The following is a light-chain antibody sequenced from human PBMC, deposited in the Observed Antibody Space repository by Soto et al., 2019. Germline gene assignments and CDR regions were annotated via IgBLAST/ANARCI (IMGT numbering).Light chain of an antibody. V-gene: IGKV1-12*01. Sequence: DIQMTQSPSSVCASVGDRVTITCRASQDILSWLAWYQQKPGEAPRLLIYASSNLQSGVPSRFSGSGSGTDLTLTISSQQPEDFATYYCQQANSFPITFGPGTRLDIK. CDR3: QQANSFPIT. CDR2: ASS. CDR1: QDILSW. J-gene: IGKJ3*01.